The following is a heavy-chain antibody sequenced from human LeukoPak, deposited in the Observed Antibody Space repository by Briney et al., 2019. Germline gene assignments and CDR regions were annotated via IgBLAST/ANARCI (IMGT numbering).Heavy chain of an antibody. CDR3: AKEEWELLPDLYYGMDV. Sequence: GGSLRLSCAASGSTFSSYAMSWVRQAPGKGLEWVSAISGSGGSTYYADSVKGRFTISRDNSKNTLYLQMNSLRAEDTAVYYCAKEEWELLPDLYYGMDVWGQGTTVTVFS. CDR2: ISGSGGST. D-gene: IGHD1-26*01. V-gene: IGHV3-23*01. CDR1: GSTFSSYA. J-gene: IGHJ6*02.